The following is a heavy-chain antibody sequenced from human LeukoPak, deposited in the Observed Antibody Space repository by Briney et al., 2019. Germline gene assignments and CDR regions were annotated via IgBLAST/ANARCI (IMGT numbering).Heavy chain of an antibody. D-gene: IGHD2-21*02. CDR3: ARGRADYYFDY. CDR1: GFTFSGYS. V-gene: IGHV3-48*01. Sequence: GGSLRLSRAASGFTFSGYSMNWVRQAPGKGLEWVSYISSGSSTIYYADSVRGRFTISRDNAKSSLYLQMNSLRAEDTAVYYCARGRADYYFDYWSQGTLVTVSS. CDR2: ISSGSSTI. J-gene: IGHJ4*02.